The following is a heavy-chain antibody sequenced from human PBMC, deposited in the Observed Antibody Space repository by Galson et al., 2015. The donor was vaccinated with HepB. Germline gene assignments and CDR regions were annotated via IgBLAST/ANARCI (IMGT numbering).Heavy chain of an antibody. D-gene: IGHD1-26*01. CDR1: GFTFRSYA. J-gene: IGHJ4*02. V-gene: IGHV3-23*01. CDR2: ISGSGGST. Sequence: SLRLSCAASGFTFRSYAMSWVRQAPGKGLEWVSAISGSGGSTYYADSVKGRFTISRDNSKNTLYLQMNSLRAEDTAVYYCASRYSGSYPVDYWGQGTLVTVSS. CDR3: ASRYSGSYPVDY.